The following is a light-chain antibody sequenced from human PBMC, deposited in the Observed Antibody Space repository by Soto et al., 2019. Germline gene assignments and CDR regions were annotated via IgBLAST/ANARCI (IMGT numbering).Light chain of an antibody. CDR1: SSDVGGYKY. J-gene: IGLJ2*01. Sequence: QSALTQPPSASGSPGQSVTISCTGTSSDVGGYKYVSWYQQHPGKAPKLMIYDVSARPSGVPDRFSGSKSGNTASLTVSGLQAEDEADYYCSSSAGNNNLVFGGGTKLTVL. CDR3: SSSAGNNNLV. CDR2: DVS. V-gene: IGLV2-8*01.